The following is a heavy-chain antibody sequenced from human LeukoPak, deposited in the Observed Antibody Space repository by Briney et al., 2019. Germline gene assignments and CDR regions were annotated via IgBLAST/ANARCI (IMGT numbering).Heavy chain of an antibody. J-gene: IGHJ3*01. CDR1: GYSFFTFG. CDR2: TSPYDETP. V-gene: IGHV1-18*01. Sequence: GASVKVSCKTSGYSFFTFGISWVRQAPGKGLQWMGWTSPYDETPTYAQEFQGRVTMTTDTSTATAYMELTSLTSDDTAIYYCAKLDPPIPEGARGDALHVWGQGTKVIVSS. CDR3: AKLDPPIPEGARGDALHV. D-gene: IGHD1-26*01.